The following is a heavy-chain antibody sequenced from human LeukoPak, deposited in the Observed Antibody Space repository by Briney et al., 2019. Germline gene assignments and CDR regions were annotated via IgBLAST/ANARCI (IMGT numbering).Heavy chain of an antibody. J-gene: IGHJ4*02. D-gene: IGHD4-17*01. CDR1: GGSFSGYY. CDR3: ARRPTGIDY. Sequence: SETLSLTCAVYGGSFSGYYWNWIRQSPGKGLEWIGEINHSGSTNYNPSLKSRVTISLDTSNNQFSLKLSSVTAADTAVYYCARRPTGIDYWGQGTLVTVSS. CDR2: INHSGST. V-gene: IGHV4-34*01.